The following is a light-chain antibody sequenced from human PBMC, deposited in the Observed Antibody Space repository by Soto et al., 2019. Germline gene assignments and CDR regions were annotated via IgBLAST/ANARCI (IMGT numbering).Light chain of an antibody. CDR3: QQYNSYSPWA. Sequence: AIQLTQSPSSLSASVGDRVTITCRASQGISSYLAWYQQKAGKAPKLLIHGASSLESGVPARFSGSGSGTEFTLTISSLQPDDFATYYCQQYNSYSPWAFGQGTKVE. V-gene: IGKV1-13*02. J-gene: IGKJ1*01. CDR1: QGISSY. CDR2: GAS.